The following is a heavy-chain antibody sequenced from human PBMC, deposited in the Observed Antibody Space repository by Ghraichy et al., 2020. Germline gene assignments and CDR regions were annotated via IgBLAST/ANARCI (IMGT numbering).Heavy chain of an antibody. CDR1: GGSISTYY. CDR3: ATGRDYGIPIS. J-gene: IGHJ5*02. V-gene: IGHV4-59*01. D-gene: IGHD4-17*01. Sequence: SQTLSLTCTVSGGSISTYYWNWIRQPPGKGLEWIGYIYSSGSTMYNPSLMSRITISLDTSKSQFSLKLRSVTAADTAVYYCATGRDYGIPISWGQGIVVTVSS. CDR2: IYSSGST.